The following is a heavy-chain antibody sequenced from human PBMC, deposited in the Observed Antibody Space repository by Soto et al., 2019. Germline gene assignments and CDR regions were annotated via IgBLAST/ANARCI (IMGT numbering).Heavy chain of an antibody. V-gene: IGHV3-21*01. D-gene: IGHD3-10*01. J-gene: IGHJ6*02. Sequence: GGSLRLSCAASGFTFSSYSMNWVRQAPGKGLEWVSSISSSSSYIYYADSVKGRFTISRDNAKNSLYLQMNSLRAEDTAVYYCHKGPSGHVDYYYYGMDVWGQGTTVTVSS. CDR3: HKGPSGHVDYYYYGMDV. CDR2: ISSSSSYI. CDR1: GFTFSSYS.